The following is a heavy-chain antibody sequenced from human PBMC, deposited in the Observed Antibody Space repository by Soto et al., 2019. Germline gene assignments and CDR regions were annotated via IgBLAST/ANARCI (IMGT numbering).Heavy chain of an antibody. CDR2: MYYSGKT. D-gene: IGHD3-10*01. CDR1: GGSISSGHNY. J-gene: IGHJ4*02. V-gene: IGHV4-30-4*01. Sequence: QMQVQESGPGLVKPSQTLSLTCTVSGGSISSGHNYWSWIRQPPGKGLEWIGYMYYSGKTYYNPYLKSRLTISVDTSKNQFSLKLSSVTAADTAVYYCASDRGYYFDYWGQGTLVTVSS. CDR3: ASDRGYYFDY.